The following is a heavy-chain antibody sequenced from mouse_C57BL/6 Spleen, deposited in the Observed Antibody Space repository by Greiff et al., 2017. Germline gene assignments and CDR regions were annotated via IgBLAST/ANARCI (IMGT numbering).Heavy chain of an antibody. V-gene: IGHV14-3*01. D-gene: IGHD2-10*01. CDR2: IDPANGNT. CDR3: ARGPSYGGYSGAMDY. CDR1: GFNIKNTY. Sequence: VQLQQSVAELVRPGASVKLSCTASGFNIKNTYMHWVKQRPEQGLEWIGRIDPANGNTKYAPKFQGKATITADTSSNTADLQLSSLTSEDTAIYYCARGPSYGGYSGAMDYWGQGTSVTVSS. J-gene: IGHJ4*01.